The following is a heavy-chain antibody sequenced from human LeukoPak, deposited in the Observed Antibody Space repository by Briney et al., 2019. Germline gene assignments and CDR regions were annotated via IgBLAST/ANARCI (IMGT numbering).Heavy chain of an antibody. Sequence: ASVKVSCKASGYAFTHYDINWVRLATGQGLEWMGWMNPNTYNTGYAQKFQGRVTMTGDTSTGTAYMELRSLRSEDTAIYYCAKGDTTWELPHDYWGQGTLVTVSS. V-gene: IGHV1-8*01. CDR2: MNPNTYNT. D-gene: IGHD1-26*01. CDR1: GYAFTHYD. CDR3: AKGDTTWELPHDY. J-gene: IGHJ4*02.